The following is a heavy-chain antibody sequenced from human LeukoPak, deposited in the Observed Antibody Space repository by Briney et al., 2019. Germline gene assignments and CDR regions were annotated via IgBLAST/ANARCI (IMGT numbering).Heavy chain of an antibody. CDR1: GYTFTGYY. V-gene: IGHV1-2*02. J-gene: IGHJ4*02. Sequence: ASVKVSCKASGYTFTGYYMHWVRQAPGQGLEWMGWINPNSGGTNYAQKFQGRVTMTRDTSISTAYMELSRLRSDDTAVYYCARRKGIVVVITDYFDYWGQGTLATVSS. CDR2: INPNSGGT. CDR3: ARRKGIVVVITDYFDY. D-gene: IGHD3-22*01.